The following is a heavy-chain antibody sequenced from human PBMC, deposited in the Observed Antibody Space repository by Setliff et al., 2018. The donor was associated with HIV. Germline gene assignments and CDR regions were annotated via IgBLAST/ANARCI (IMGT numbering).Heavy chain of an antibody. CDR2: INGNGGST. Sequence: PGGSLRLSCAASGFTFEDYGMSWVRQVPGKGLEWGSGINGNGGSTGYADSVKGRLTISRDNAKKSLYLQMNSLRAEDTAVYYCARNTDVDSVYRPFHIWGQGTMVTVSS. J-gene: IGHJ3*02. D-gene: IGHD1-26*01. V-gene: IGHV3-20*04. CDR1: GFTFEDYG. CDR3: ARNTDVDSVYRPFHI.